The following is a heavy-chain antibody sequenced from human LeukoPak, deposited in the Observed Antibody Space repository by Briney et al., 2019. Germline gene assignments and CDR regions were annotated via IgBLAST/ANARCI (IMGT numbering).Heavy chain of an antibody. CDR2: IRYDGSNK. CDR3: AKFYTGPVYAFDI. V-gene: IGHV3-30*02. J-gene: IGHJ3*02. Sequence: HPGGSLRLSCAASGFTFSSYGMHWVRQAPGKGLEWVAFIRYDGSNKYYADSVKGRFTISRDNSKNTLYLQMNSLRVEDTAVYYCAKFYTGPVYAFDIWGQGTMVTVSS. CDR1: GFTFSSYG. D-gene: IGHD2/OR15-2a*01.